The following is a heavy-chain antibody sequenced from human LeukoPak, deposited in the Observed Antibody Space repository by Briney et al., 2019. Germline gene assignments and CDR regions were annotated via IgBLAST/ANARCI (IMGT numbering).Heavy chain of an antibody. CDR3: ARDGGSGWYDY. Sequence: SETLSLTCTVSGGSIKNYYWNCIRQPAGKGLEWIGRIHTSGRTNYNPSLKSRLTMSVDTSKNQFSLRLTSVTAADTAVYYCARDGGSGWYDYWGQGILVTVSS. CDR2: IHTSGRT. CDR1: GGSIKNYY. J-gene: IGHJ4*02. D-gene: IGHD6-19*01. V-gene: IGHV4-4*07.